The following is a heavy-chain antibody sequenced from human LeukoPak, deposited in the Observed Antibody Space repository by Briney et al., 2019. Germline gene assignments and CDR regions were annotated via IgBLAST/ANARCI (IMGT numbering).Heavy chain of an antibody. V-gene: IGHV3-30*02. CDR3: AKVNGSGSYNWFDP. CDR2: IRYDGSNK. D-gene: IGHD3-10*01. Sequence: PGGSLRLSCAASGFTFSSYGMHWVRQAPGKGLEWVAFIRYDGSNKYYADSVKGRFTISRDNSKNTLYLQMSSLRAEDTAVYYCAKVNGSGSYNWFDPWGQGTLVTVSS. CDR1: GFTFSSYG. J-gene: IGHJ5*02.